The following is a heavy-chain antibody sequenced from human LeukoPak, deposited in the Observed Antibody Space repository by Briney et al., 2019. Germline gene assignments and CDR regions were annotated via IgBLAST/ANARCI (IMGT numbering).Heavy chain of an antibody. Sequence: GGSLRLSCAASGLTFSIYSMNWVRQAPGKGLEWISYITSSSGTIYYTDSVKGRFTISRDNAKDSLYLQMSSLRAEDTAVYYCARVAPGHDIGRGYFDYWGQGTLVTVSS. CDR2: ITSSSGTI. CDR1: GLTFSIYS. V-gene: IGHV3-48*01. J-gene: IGHJ4*02. CDR3: ARVAPGHDIGRGYFDY. D-gene: IGHD2-21*01.